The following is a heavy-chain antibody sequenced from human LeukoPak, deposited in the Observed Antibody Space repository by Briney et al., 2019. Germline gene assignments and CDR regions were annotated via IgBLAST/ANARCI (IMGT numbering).Heavy chain of an antibody. D-gene: IGHD2-8*01. J-gene: IGHJ4*02. Sequence: GASVKVSCKASGYTFTSYYMHWVRQAPGQGLEWMGWININSGGTNYPQKFQGRVTMTRDTSISTAYMELGRLRSDDTAVYYCAGSLGYCTSNVCYLKYWGQGTLVTVSS. CDR3: AGSLGYCTSNVCYLKY. V-gene: IGHV1-2*02. CDR2: ININSGGT. CDR1: GYTFTSYY.